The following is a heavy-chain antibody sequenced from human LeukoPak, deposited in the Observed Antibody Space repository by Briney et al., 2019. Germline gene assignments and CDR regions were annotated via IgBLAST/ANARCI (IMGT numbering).Heavy chain of an antibody. CDR1: GGSFSGYY. D-gene: IGHD6-13*01. Sequence: SETLSLTCAVYGGSFSGYYWSWIRQPPGKGLKWIGEINHSGSTNYNPSLKRRVTISVDTSKNQYSLKLRSVTPADTAVYYCARGSNSSSWYGGFHYWGQGTLVTVPS. J-gene: IGHJ4*02. CDR3: ARGSNSSSWYGGFHY. CDR2: INHSGST. V-gene: IGHV4-34*01.